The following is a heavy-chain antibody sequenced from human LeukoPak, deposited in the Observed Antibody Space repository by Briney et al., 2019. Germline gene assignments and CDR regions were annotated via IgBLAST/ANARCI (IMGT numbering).Heavy chain of an antibody. V-gene: IGHV4-30-4*01. CDR2: IYYSGST. CDR3: ARLHYCSGGSCLDY. D-gene: IGHD2-15*01. J-gene: IGHJ4*02. Sequence: PSETLSLTCTVSGGSISSGDYYWSWIRQPPGKGLEWIGYIYYSGSTYYNPSLKSRVTISVDTPKNQFSLKLSSVTAADTAVYYCARLHYCSGGSCLDYWGQGTLVTVSS. CDR1: GGSISSGDYY.